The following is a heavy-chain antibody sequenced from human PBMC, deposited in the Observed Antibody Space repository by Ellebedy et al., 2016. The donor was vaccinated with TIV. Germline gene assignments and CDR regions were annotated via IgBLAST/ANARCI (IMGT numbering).Heavy chain of an antibody. J-gene: IGHJ4*02. CDR3: ATAVRDDWSLSL. V-gene: IGHV4-34*01. Sequence: MPSETLSLTCAVYDGSFSDYYWCWIRQSPGKGLEWIGEVHHSGSTIYSPSLRGRVTMSLDTSKNHFSLNLTSVTAADMAVYYCATAVRDDWSLSLWGQGTQVTVSS. CDR1: DGSFSDYY. D-gene: IGHD3-9*01. CDR2: VHHSGST.